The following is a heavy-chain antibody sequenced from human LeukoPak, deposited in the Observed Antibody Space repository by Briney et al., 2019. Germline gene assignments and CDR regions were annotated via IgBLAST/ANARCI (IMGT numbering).Heavy chain of an antibody. CDR1: GGSISSYF. V-gene: IGHV4-4*07. CDR2: INTSGST. D-gene: IGHD5-18*01. CDR3: ARDLGYSYADADYYMDV. Sequence: SETLSLTCTVSGGSISSYFWSWIRQPAGKGLEWIGRINTSGSTNYNPSLKSRVTISVDKSKNQFSLKLSSVTAADTAVYYCARDLGYSYADADYYMDVWGKGTTVTVSS. J-gene: IGHJ6*03.